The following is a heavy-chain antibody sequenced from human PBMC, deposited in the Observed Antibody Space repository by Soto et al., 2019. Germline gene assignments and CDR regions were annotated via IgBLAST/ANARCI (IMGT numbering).Heavy chain of an antibody. CDR3: ASIIDPGRTQIYYYYYGMDV. CDR1: GFTFSSYS. D-gene: IGHD3-10*01. J-gene: IGHJ6*02. CDR2: ISSSSSYI. V-gene: IGHV3-21*01. Sequence: GGSLRLSCAASGFTFSSYSMNWVRQAPGKGLEWVSSISSSSSYIYYADSVKGRFTISRDNAKNSLYLQMNSLRAEDTAVYYCASIIDPGRTQIYYYYYGMDVWGQGTTVTVSS.